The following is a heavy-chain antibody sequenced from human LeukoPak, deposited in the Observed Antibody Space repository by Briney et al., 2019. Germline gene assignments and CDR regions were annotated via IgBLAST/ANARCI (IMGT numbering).Heavy chain of an antibody. D-gene: IGHD1-14*01. CDR1: GFTFDDYG. CDR2: ISYDGNNK. Sequence: GGSLRLSCAASGFTFDDYGMSWVRQAPGKGLEWVTVISYDGNNKYYADSVKGRFTISRDNSKNTLYLQMNSLRPEDTAVYYCARTGSLTMNWFDPWGQGTLVTVSS. CDR3: ARTGSLTMNWFDP. V-gene: IGHV3-30*03. J-gene: IGHJ5*02.